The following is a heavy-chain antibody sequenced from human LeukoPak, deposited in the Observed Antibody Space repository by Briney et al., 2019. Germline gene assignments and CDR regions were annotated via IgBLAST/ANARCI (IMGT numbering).Heavy chain of an antibody. J-gene: IGHJ4*02. CDR2: TYYRFKWNH. V-gene: IGHV6-1*01. Sequence: SQTLSLTCAISGDSVYSGSSAWSWIRQSPSRGLEWLGRTYYRFKWNHDYAESVKSRITINPDTSKNEFSLQLNSVTPEDTAVYYCARNLRPDFDYWGQGTLVTVSS. CDR1: GDSVYSGSSA. CDR3: ARNLRPDFDY.